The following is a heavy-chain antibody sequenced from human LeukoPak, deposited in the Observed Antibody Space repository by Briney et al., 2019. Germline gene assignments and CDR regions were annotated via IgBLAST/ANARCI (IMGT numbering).Heavy chain of an antibody. V-gene: IGHV3-7*01. CDR3: ARWEVPWGAVCYFALDY. J-gene: IGHJ4*02. CDR2: INPDGTTT. CDR1: GFTFSDHW. Sequence: GGSPRLSCAASGFTFSDHWMSWVRQAPGKGLEWVANINPDGTTTRYVYSVRGRFTISRDNVTNSLYLQMNSLGAEDTAVYYCARWEVPWGAVCYFALDYWGQGALVTVSS. D-gene: IGHD2-8*02.